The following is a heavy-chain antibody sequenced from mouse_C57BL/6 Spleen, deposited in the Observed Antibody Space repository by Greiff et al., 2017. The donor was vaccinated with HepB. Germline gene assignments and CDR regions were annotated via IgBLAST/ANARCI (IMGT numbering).Heavy chain of an antibody. J-gene: IGHJ4*01. CDR2: IIYDGSST. D-gene: IGHD1-1*01. CDR1: GFTFSDYY. CDR3: ARITTVVGGAMDY. V-gene: IGHV5-16*01. Sequence: EVKLVESEGGLVQPGSSMKLSCTASGFTFSDYYMAWVRQVPEKGLEWVANIIYDGSSTYYLDSLKSRFIISRDNAKNILYLQMSSLKSEDTATYYCARITTVVGGAMDYWGQGTSVTVSS.